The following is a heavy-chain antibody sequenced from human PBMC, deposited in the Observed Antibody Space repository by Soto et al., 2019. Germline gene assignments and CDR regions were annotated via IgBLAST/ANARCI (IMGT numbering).Heavy chain of an antibody. V-gene: IGHV4-31*03. Sequence: LSLTCTVSGGSIRSGGYYWSWVRQNPRRGLEWIGNIYYSGNTYYNPSLKSRLTISVDTSKNQFSLNLSSVTAADTAVYYCARDRLMATAGTARHYFGLDVWGQGTTVTSP. CDR1: GGSIRSGGYY. D-gene: IGHD5-18*01. J-gene: IGHJ6*02. CDR2: IYYSGNT. CDR3: ARDRLMATAGTARHYFGLDV.